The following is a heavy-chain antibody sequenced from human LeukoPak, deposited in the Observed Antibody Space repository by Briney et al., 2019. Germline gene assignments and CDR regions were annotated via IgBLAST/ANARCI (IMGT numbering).Heavy chain of an antibody. V-gene: IGHV3-21*01. Sequence: GSLSLSFAASGFTFSTYTMNWVRPAPGKGPEWVSSISSSSGYIYYADSVKGRFSISRDNTKNSLYLQMHSLRAEDTTIYYCARYRSGPTDYWGQGTLVTVSS. CDR1: GFTFSTYT. J-gene: IGHJ4*02. D-gene: IGHD2-15*01. CDR2: ISSSSGYI. CDR3: ARYRSGPTDY.